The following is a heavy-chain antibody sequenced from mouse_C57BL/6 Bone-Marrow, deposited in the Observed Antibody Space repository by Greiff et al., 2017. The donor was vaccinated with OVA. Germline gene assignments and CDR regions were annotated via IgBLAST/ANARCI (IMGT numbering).Heavy chain of an antibody. V-gene: IGHV1-63*01. D-gene: IGHD3-2*02. CDR3: ARRTAQAPFAY. Sequence: VKLQESGAELVRPGTSVKMSCKASGYTFTNYWIGWAKQRPGHGLEWIGDIYPGGGYTNYNEKFKGKATLTADKSSSTAYMQFSSLTSEDSAIYYCARRTAQAPFAYWGQGTLVTVSA. CDR2: IYPGGGYT. CDR1: GYTFTNYW. J-gene: IGHJ3*01.